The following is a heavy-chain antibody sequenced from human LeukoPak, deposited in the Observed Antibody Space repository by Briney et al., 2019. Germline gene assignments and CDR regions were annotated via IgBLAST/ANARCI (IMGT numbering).Heavy chain of an antibody. CDR1: GFTFSSYD. J-gene: IGHJ4*02. CDR3: ARRVGRAHFDY. CDR2: ISGSGGST. Sequence: GGSLRLSCAASGFTFSSYDMNWARQAPGKGLEWVSAISGSGGSTYYADSVKDRFTISRDNSKNTLYLQMNSLRAEDTAVYYCARRVGRAHFDYWGQGTLVTVSS. V-gene: IGHV3-23*01.